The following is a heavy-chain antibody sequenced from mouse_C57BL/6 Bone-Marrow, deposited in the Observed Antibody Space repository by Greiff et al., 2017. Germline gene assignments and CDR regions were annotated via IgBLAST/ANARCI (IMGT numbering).Heavy chain of an antibody. V-gene: IGHV10-1*01. CDR1: GFSFNTYA. Sequence: GGGLVQPKGSLKLPCAASGFSFNTYAMNWVRQAPGKGLEWVARIRSKSNNYATYYADSVKDRFTISRDDSESMLYLQMNNLKTEDTAMYYCVRHGGYGFLDVWGTGTTVTVSS. J-gene: IGHJ1*03. CDR2: IRSKSNNYAT. CDR3: VRHGGYGFLDV.